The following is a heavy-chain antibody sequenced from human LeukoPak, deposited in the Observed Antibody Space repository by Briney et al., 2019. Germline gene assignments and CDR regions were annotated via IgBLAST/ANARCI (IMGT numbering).Heavy chain of an antibody. J-gene: IGHJ4*02. CDR2: IYYTGST. CDR3: ARHSLWLVDY. CDR1: GGSITSYY. D-gene: IGHD2-21*01. Sequence: SETLSLTCTVSGGSITSYYWSWIRQPPGKGLDWIGYIYYTGSTNYNPSLKSRVTISVDTSKNQFSLKLSSVTAADTAVYYCARHSLWLVDYWGQGTLVTVSS. V-gene: IGHV4-59*01.